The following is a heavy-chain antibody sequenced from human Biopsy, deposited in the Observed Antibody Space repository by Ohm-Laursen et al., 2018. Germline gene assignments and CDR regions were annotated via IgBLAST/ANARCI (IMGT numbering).Heavy chain of an antibody. Sequence: GSLRLSCSASGITVSGNYMTWVRQAPGKGLEWVSVIYLGGTTYYADSVKGRFTISRDNSKNMVYLQMNGLRADDTAVYYCATGPVQMVYANLRGEFASWGQGALVTVSS. CDR3: ATGPVQMVYANLRGEFAS. V-gene: IGHV3-53*01. J-gene: IGHJ5*02. D-gene: IGHD2-8*01. CDR1: GITVSGNY. CDR2: IYLGGTT.